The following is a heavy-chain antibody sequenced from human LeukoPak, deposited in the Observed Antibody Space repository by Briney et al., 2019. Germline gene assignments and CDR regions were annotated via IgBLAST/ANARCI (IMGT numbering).Heavy chain of an antibody. Sequence: SETLSLTCTVSGGSISSYYWSWIRQPPGKGLEWIGYIYYSGSTNYNPSLKSRVTISVDTSKNQFSLKLSSVTAADTAVYYRARENYDSGFDYWGQGTLVTVSS. D-gene: IGHD3-22*01. CDR2: IYYSGST. J-gene: IGHJ4*02. CDR1: GGSISSYY. V-gene: IGHV4-59*01. CDR3: ARENYDSGFDY.